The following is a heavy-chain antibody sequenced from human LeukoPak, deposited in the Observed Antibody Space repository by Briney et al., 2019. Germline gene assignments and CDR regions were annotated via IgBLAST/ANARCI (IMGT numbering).Heavy chain of an antibody. Sequence: GGSLRLSCAASGFTVSSNYMSWVRQAPGKGLEWVSAIYSGGSTYYADSVKGRFTISRDNSKNTLYLQMNSLRAEDTAVYYCARSPKGYSSSWYDYWGQGTLVTVSS. J-gene: IGHJ4*02. CDR1: GFTVSSNY. D-gene: IGHD6-13*01. V-gene: IGHV3-53*01. CDR2: IYSGGST. CDR3: ARSPKGYSSSWYDY.